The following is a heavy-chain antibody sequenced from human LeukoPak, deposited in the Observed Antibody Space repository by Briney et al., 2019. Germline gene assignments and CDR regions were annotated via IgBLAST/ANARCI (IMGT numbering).Heavy chain of an antibody. J-gene: IGHJ3*02. Sequence: GASVKVSCKASGYTFTSYYMHWVRQAPGQGLEWMGTINPSGGSTSYAQKFQGRVTMTRDTSTSTVYMELSSLRSEDTAVYYCASNYGHDAFDIWGQGTMVTVSS. CDR3: ASNYGHDAFDI. CDR1: GYTFTSYY. V-gene: IGHV1-46*01. CDR2: INPSGGST. D-gene: IGHD4-11*01.